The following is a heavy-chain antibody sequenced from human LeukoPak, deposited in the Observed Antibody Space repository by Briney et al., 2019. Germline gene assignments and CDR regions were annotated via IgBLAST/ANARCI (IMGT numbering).Heavy chain of an antibody. D-gene: IGHD1-14*01. V-gene: IGHV3-23*01. J-gene: IGHJ6*03. CDR3: AKDPNPYYYYMDV. CDR1: GFTFSSYA. Sequence: GESLKISCAASGFTFSSYAMSWVRQAPGKGLEWVSAISGSGGSTYYADSVKGRFTISRDNSKNTLYLQMNSLRAEDTAVYYCAKDPNPYYYYMDVWGKGTTVTVSS. CDR2: ISGSGGST.